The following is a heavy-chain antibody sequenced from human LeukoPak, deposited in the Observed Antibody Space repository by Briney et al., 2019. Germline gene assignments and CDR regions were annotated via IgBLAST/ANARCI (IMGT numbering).Heavy chain of an antibody. Sequence: SETLSLTCTVSGYSISSGYYWGWIRQPPGKGLEWIGSIYHSGSTYYNPSLKSRVTISVDTSKNQFSLKLSSVTAADTAVYYCARVRVGAANWFDPWGQGTLVTVPS. CDR2: IYHSGST. J-gene: IGHJ5*02. CDR3: ARVRVGAANWFDP. D-gene: IGHD2-15*01. CDR1: GYSISSGYY. V-gene: IGHV4-38-2*02.